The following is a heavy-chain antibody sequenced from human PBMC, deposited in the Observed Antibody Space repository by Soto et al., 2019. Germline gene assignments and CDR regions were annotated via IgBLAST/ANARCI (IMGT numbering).Heavy chain of an antibody. CDR3: ASYSLYCSGGSCSYNFDY. CDR1: GGSFSGYY. CDR2: INHSGST. D-gene: IGHD2-15*01. Sequence: SETLSLTCAVYGGSFSGYYWSWIRQPPGKGLEWIGEINHSGSTNYNPSLKSRVTISVDTSKNQFSLKLSSVTAADTAVYYCASYSLYCSGGSCSYNFDYWGQGTLVTVSS. V-gene: IGHV4-34*01. J-gene: IGHJ4*02.